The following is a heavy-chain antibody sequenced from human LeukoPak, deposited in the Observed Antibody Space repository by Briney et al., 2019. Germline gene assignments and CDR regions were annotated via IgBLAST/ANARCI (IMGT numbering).Heavy chain of an antibody. V-gene: IGHV3-30-3*01. CDR3: ARDRRIGYKTSLACY. Sequence: GGSLRLSCAASGFTFSSYAMHWVRQAPGKGLEWVAVISYDGTNKYYADSVKGRFTISRDNSKNTLYLQMNSLRAEDTAVYYCARDRRIGYKTSLACYWGQGTLVTVSS. J-gene: IGHJ4*02. D-gene: IGHD5-24*01. CDR2: ISYDGTNK. CDR1: GFTFSSYA.